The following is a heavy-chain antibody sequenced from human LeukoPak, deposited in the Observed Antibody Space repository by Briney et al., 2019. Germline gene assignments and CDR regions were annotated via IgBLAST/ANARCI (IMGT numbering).Heavy chain of an antibody. CDR3: ARHGRSGYRFYY. CDR1: GGSISSSSYY. D-gene: IGHD3-3*01. CDR2: IYYSGST. V-gene: IGHV4-39*01. J-gene: IGHJ4*02. Sequence: SEALSLTCTVSGGSISSSSYYWGWIRQPPGKGLEWIGSIYYSGSTYYNPSLKSRVTISVDTSKNQFSLKLSSVTAADTAVYYCARHGRSGYRFYYWGQGTLVTVSS.